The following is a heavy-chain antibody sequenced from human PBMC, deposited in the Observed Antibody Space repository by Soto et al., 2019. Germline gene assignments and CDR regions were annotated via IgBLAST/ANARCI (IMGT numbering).Heavy chain of an antibody. Sequence: QVQLVQSGAEVKKPGSSVKVSCKASGGTFSSYAISWVRQAPGQGLEWMGGIIPILGTANYAQKFQGRVKITADESTSTANRKLSRLRVEAKGVYYCARKRAGRRHYCGSWRYTQPYYYGMDVLGQGTTVTVSS. J-gene: IGHJ6*02. CDR1: GGTFSSYA. CDR3: ARKRAGRRHYCGSWRYTQPYYYGMDV. CDR2: IIPILGTA. V-gene: IGHV1-69*01. D-gene: IGHD3-10*01.